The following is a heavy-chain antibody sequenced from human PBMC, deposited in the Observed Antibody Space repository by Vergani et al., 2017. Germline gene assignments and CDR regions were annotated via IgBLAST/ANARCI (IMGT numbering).Heavy chain of an antibody. D-gene: IGHD4-17*01. CDR2: ISGSGGST. CDR3: AKDRPTVTTMDYYYGMDV. CDR1: GFTFSSYA. Sequence: EVQLLESGGGLVQPGGSLRLSCAASGFTFSSYAMSWVRQAPGKGLEWVSAISGSGGSTYYADSVKGRFTISRDNSKNTLYLKMNSLRAEDTAVYYCAKDRPTVTTMDYYYGMDVWGQGTTVTVSS. V-gene: IGHV3-23*01. J-gene: IGHJ6*02.